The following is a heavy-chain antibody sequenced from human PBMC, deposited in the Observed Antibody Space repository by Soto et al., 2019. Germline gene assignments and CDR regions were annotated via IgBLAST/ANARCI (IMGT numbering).Heavy chain of an antibody. CDR2: IYYSGST. J-gene: IGHJ4*02. CDR3: ARRASSGSGYYFDY. Sequence: SETLSLTCTVSGGSISSSSYYWGWIRQPPGKGLEWIGSIYYSGSTYYNPSLKSRVTISVDTSKNQFSLKLSSVTAADTAVYYCARRASSGSGYYFDYWGQGTLVTVSS. D-gene: IGHD1-26*01. V-gene: IGHV4-39*01. CDR1: GGSISSSSYY.